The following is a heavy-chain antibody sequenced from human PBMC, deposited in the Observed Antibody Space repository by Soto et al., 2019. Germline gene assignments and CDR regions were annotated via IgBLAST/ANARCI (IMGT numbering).Heavy chain of an antibody. J-gene: IGHJ1*01. D-gene: IGHD6-13*01. CDR1: GFTFSSYS. Sequence: EVQLVESGGGLVKPGGSLRLSCAASGFTFSSYSMNLVRQAPGKGLEWVSSISSSSSYIYYADSVKGRFTSSRDNAKNSLYLQMNSLRAEDTAVYYCARALSPTAASANPKFPHWGQGTLVTVSS. CDR3: ARALSPTAASANPKFPH. CDR2: ISSSSSYI. V-gene: IGHV3-21*01.